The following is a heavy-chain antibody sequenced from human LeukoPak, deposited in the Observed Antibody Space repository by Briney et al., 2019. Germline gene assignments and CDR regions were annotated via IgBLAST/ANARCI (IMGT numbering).Heavy chain of an antibody. D-gene: IGHD3-9*01. J-gene: IGHJ4*02. CDR1: GFTFRSYA. CDR3: AKDHYDILTGYLDY. CDR2: ISGSGGTS. V-gene: IGHV3-23*01. Sequence: GGSLRLSCAASGFTFRSYAMSWVRQAPGKGLEWVSGISGSGGTSYYAESVKGRFTISRDNSKNTLYLQMNSLRAEDTAVYYCAKDHYDILTGYLDYWGQGTLVTVPS.